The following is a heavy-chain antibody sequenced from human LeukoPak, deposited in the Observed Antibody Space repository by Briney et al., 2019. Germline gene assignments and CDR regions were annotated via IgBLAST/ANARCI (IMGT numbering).Heavy chain of an antibody. CDR1: GFTFSNYA. V-gene: IGHV3-30*04. Sequence: GGSLRLSCAASGFTFSNYAMHWVRQAPGKGLEWVAVISYDGSNKYYADSVKGRFTISRDNSKNTLYLQMNSLRAEDTAVYYCARDSDSSGTLGYWGQGTLVTVSS. CDR3: ARDSDSSGTLGY. J-gene: IGHJ4*02. D-gene: IGHD3-22*01. CDR2: ISYDGSNK.